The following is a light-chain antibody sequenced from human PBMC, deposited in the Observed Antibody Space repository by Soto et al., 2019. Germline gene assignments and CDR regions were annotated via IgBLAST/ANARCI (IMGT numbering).Light chain of an antibody. CDR3: QQRSNWPIT. J-gene: IGKJ5*01. CDR2: YTS. V-gene: IGKV3-11*01. Sequence: EIVLTQSPATLSSSPGETATLSCRASQYVGTRLAWYQHKPGQAPRLLIYYTSNRATGIPARFSGGGSGTDFTLTISSLEPEDFAVYYCQQRSNWPITFGQGTRLEIK. CDR1: QYVGTR.